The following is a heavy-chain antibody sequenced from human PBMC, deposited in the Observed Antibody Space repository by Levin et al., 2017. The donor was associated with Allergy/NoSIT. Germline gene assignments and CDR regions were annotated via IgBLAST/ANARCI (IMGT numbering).Heavy chain of an antibody. Sequence: GESLKISCKGSGYSFTSYWIGWVRQMPGKGLEWMGIIYPGDSDTRYSPSFQGQVTISADKSISTAYLQWSSLKASDTAMYYCARRGRYYDSSGYYLLDYWGQGTLVTVSS. CDR3: ARRGRYYDSSGYYLLDY. J-gene: IGHJ4*02. D-gene: IGHD3-22*01. CDR2: IYPGDSDT. V-gene: IGHV5-51*01. CDR1: GYSFTSYW.